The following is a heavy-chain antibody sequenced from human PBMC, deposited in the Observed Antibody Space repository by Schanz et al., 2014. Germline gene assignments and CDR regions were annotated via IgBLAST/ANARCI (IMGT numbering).Heavy chain of an antibody. CDR2: IGTSGGT. Sequence: EVHLVESGGGLVQPGGSLRLSCAASGFTFSSYAMSWVRQAPGKGLEWVSTIGTSGGTNYAESVKGRFTISRDNAKNSLYLEMNSLRAEDTAVYYCARIGGSVFDYWAQGTLVTVSS. CDR1: GFTFSSYA. J-gene: IGHJ4*02. D-gene: IGHD3-10*01. CDR3: ARIGGSVFDY. V-gene: IGHV3-23*04.